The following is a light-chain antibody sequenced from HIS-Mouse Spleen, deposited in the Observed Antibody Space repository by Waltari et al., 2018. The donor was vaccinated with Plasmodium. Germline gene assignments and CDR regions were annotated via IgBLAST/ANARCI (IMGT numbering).Light chain of an antibody. Sequence: SYELTQPPSVSVSPGQTARITCSGDALPKKYAYWYQQKSGQAPVLGIFEDSKRPAGSPERLAGSSSGTRASLTISGAQVEDEADYYCYATDSSGNHRVFGGGTKLTVL. CDR2: EDS. CDR3: YATDSSGNHRV. CDR1: ALPKKY. V-gene: IGLV3-10*01. J-gene: IGLJ3*02.